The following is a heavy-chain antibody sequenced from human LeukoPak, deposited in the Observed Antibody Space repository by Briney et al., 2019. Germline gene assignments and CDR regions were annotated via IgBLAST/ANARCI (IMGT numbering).Heavy chain of an antibody. V-gene: IGHV1-2*04. D-gene: IGHD2-2*01. CDR2: INPNSGGT. CDR1: GYTFTGYY. Sequence: ASVKVSCKASGYTFTGYYMHWVRQAPGQGLEWMGWINPNSGGTNYAQKFQGWVTMTRDTSISTAYMELSRLRSDDTAVYYCADLHCSSTSCYSYWGQGSLVTVSS. J-gene: IGHJ4*02. CDR3: ADLHCSSTSCYSY.